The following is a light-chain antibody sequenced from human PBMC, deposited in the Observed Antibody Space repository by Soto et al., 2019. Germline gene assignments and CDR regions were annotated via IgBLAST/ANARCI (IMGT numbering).Light chain of an antibody. CDR1: QSFIIN. CDR2: GAS. CDR3: QQYNNWPRT. V-gene: IGKV3-15*01. J-gene: IGKJ1*01. Sequence: EIVMTQSPATLSVSAGERATLSCRASQSFIINLAWYQHKPGQAPRLLIYGASSRATGIPARFSGSGSGTEFTLTISSLQSEDSAVYFCQQYNNWPRTFGQGTKVDI.